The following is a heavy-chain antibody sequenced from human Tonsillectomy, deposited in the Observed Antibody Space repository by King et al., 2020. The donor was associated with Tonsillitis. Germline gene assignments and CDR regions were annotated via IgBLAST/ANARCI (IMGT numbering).Heavy chain of an antibody. D-gene: IGHD7-27*01. CDR1: GFSFSSYW. Sequence: VQLVESGGDLVQPGGSLRLSCAASGFSFSSYWMSWVRQAPGKGLEWVATIKDDGSDKYYVGSVMGRFTISRDNAKNSLYLQMNRLRAGDTAMYYCAKTGGYPNWFDPWGQGTQVTVS. V-gene: IGHV3-7*03. CDR2: IKDDGSDK. CDR3: AKTGGYPNWFDP. J-gene: IGHJ5*02.